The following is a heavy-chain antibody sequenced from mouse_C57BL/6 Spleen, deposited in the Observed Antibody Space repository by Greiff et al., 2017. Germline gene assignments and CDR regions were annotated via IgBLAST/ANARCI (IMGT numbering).Heavy chain of an antibody. J-gene: IGHJ4*01. CDR1: GFTFSSYG. CDR3: ARHEDYGSSYVGGYAMDY. V-gene: IGHV5-6*01. D-gene: IGHD1-1*01. CDR2: ISSGGSYT. Sequence: DVQLQESGGDLVKPGASLTLSCAASGFTFSSYGMSWVRQTPDQRLEWVATISSGGSYTYYPDSVKGRFTISRDNAKNTLYLQMSSLKSEDTAMYYCARHEDYGSSYVGGYAMDYWGQGTSVTVSS.